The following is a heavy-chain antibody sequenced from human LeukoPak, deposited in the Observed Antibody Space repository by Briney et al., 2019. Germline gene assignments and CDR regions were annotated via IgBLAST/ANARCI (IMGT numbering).Heavy chain of an antibody. CDR3: AKDLRSSADSKMGAADY. Sequence: GGSLRLSCAASGFTFDDYDLNWVRQAPGKGLEWVSGISWNGRNTAYAESLKGRFTISRDNAKNSLYLQMNSLRAEDTAVYYCAKDLRSSADSKMGAADYWGQGTLVTVSS. J-gene: IGHJ4*02. V-gene: IGHV3-20*04. CDR2: ISWNGRNT. D-gene: IGHD1-26*01. CDR1: GFTFDDYD.